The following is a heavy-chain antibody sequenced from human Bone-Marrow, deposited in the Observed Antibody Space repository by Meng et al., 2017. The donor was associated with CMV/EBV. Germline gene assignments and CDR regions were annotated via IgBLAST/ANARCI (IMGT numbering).Heavy chain of an antibody. CDR2: VSNSGRTK. V-gene: IGHV3-48*04. CDR3: ARDLRIGACSGDTCYRVLDS. D-gene: IGHD2-15*01. Sequence: GESLKISCAASGFTFSSYGMHWVRQAPGKGLEWVSYVSNSGRTKYYADSVQGRFTVSRDNAKNSPYLQMNSLRAEDTAVYYCARDLRIGACSGDTCYRVLDSWGQGTLVTVS. J-gene: IGHJ5*01. CDR1: GFTFSSYG.